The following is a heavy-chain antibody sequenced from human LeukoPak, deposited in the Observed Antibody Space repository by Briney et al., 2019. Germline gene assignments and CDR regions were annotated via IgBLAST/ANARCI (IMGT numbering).Heavy chain of an antibody. Sequence: SETLSLTCTVSGGSISSSSYYWGWIRQPPGKGLEWIGSIYYSGSTYYNPSLKSRVTISVDTSKNQFSLKLSSVTAADTAVYYCARVKXVATLAHLKYYFDYWGQGTLVTVSS. CDR1: GGSISSSSYY. CDR2: IYYSGST. J-gene: IGHJ4*02. CDR3: ARVKXVATLAHLKYYFDY. V-gene: IGHV4-39*01. D-gene: IGHD5-12*01.